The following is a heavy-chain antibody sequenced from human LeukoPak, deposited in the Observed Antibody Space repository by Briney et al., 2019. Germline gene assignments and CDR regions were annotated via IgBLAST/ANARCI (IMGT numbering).Heavy chain of an antibody. CDR3: ARVVPAAITPLLDV. V-gene: IGHV1-69*04. J-gene: IGHJ6*02. D-gene: IGHD2-2*02. Sequence: SVKVSCKASGGTFSSYAISWVRQAPGQGLEWMGRIIPILGIANYAQKFQGRVTTTADKSTSTAYMELSSLRSEDTAVYYCARVVPAAITPLLDVWGQGTTVTVSS. CDR2: IIPILGIA. CDR1: GGTFSSYA.